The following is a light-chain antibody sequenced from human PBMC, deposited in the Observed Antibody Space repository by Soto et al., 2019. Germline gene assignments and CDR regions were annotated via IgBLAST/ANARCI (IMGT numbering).Light chain of an antibody. CDR3: CSYAGRNTVV. Sequence: QSALTQPASVSGSPGQSITVSCTGTNSDVGRYNLVSWYQQHPGKAPKLIISEVNERPSGVSDRFSGSKSGNTASLTISGLQSEYEADYYCCSYAGRNTVVFGGGTKLTVL. CDR2: EVN. CDR1: NSDVGRYNL. J-gene: IGLJ3*02. V-gene: IGLV2-23*02.